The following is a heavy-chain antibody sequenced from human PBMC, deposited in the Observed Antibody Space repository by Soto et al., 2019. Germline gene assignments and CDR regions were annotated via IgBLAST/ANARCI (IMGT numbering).Heavy chain of an antibody. J-gene: IGHJ4*02. D-gene: IGHD6-13*01. CDR1: GGSISSYY. V-gene: IGHV4-59*01. CDR2: IYYSGST. Sequence: SETLSLTCTVSGGSISSYYWSWIRQPPGKGLEWIGYIYYSGSTNYNPSLKSRVSISVDTSKNQFSLKLSSVTAADTAVYYSAGSNIPAAGTFDYWGPGTLVAVSS. CDR3: AGSNIPAAGTFDY.